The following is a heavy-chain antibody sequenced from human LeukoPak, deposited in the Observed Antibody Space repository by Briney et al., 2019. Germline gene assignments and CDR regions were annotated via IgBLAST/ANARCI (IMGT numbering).Heavy chain of an antibody. Sequence: GGSLRLSCEVSGFTVSTTYMSWVRQAPGKGLEWVSVLYKSGNTYYADSVKGRFIISRDNSENTLSLQMNSLGVEDTAVYYCARGGGAYCGSDCYRNFDFWGQGTLATVSS. CDR3: ARGGGAYCGSDCYRNFDF. V-gene: IGHV3-66*01. CDR2: LYKSGNT. D-gene: IGHD2-21*02. CDR1: GFTVSTTY. J-gene: IGHJ4*02.